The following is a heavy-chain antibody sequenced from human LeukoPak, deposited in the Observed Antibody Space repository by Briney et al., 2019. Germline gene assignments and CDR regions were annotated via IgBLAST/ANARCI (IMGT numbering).Heavy chain of an antibody. CDR3: ARETLDENSAYYPDCHY. Sequence: SETLSLPLAVCGGAISRVIWWSGVRQPPGKGLEWIGEIYHSGSTNYNPSLKSRVTISVDKSKNQFSLNLSSVTAADTAVYYCARETLDENSAYYPDCHYWGQGPLVTVSS. J-gene: IGHJ4*02. V-gene: IGHV4-4*02. CDR2: IYHSGST. CDR1: GGAISRVIW. D-gene: IGHD3-22*01.